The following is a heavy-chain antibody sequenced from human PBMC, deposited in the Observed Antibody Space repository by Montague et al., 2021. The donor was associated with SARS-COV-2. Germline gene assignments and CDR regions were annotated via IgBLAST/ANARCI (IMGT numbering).Heavy chain of an antibody. V-gene: IGHV4-39*07. CDR3: ARGWFSPMLVVVIRGPFDY. Sequence: SETLSLTCTVSGGSISSSSYYWGWIRQPPGKGLEWIGTIYYSGSTYYNSSLKSRVTISVDTSKNQFSLKLSSVTAADTAVYYCARGWFSPMLVVVIRGPFDYWGQGALVTVFS. J-gene: IGHJ4*02. CDR2: IYYSGST. CDR1: GGSISSSSYY. D-gene: IGHD3-22*01.